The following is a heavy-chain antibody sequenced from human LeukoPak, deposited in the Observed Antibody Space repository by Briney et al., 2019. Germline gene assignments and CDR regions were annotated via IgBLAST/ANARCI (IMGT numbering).Heavy chain of an antibody. V-gene: IGHV3-21*01. CDR1: GFTFSTYN. D-gene: IGHD1-26*01. CDR2: ITNSSTYI. Sequence: GGSLRLSCAASGFTFSTYNMNWVRQAPGKGLEWVSSITNSSTYIYYADSVKGRFTISRDNTKNSLYLQMNSLRAEDTAVYYCARDPYSGGYGDYYYYYMDLWGQGTTVTISS. J-gene: IGHJ6*03. CDR3: ARDPYSGGYGDYYYYYMDL.